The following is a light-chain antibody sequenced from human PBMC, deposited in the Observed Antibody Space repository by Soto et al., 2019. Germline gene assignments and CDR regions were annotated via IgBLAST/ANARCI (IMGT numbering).Light chain of an antibody. V-gene: IGKV3-15*01. CDR3: QQYNNWPWT. CDR1: QSISDT. CDR2: GAS. Sequence: EIVMTQSPVTLSVSPGGRATLSCRASQSISDTLAWYQQKPGQAPRLLIHGASTRAPGFPARFNGSGSGTDFTLTISSLQSEDFAVYYCQQYNNWPWTFGQGTKVEIK. J-gene: IGKJ1*01.